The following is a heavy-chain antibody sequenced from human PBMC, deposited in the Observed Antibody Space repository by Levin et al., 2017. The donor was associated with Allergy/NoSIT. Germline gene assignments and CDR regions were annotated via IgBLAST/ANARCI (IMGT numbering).Heavy chain of an antibody. J-gene: IGHJ4*02. V-gene: IGHV3-23*01. D-gene: IGHD2-2*01. Sequence: PGESLKISCAASGFTFSSYAMSWVRQAPGKGLEWVSAISGSGGSTYYADSVKGRFTISRDNSKNTLYLQMNSLRAEDTAVYYCAKDSRVVPAAPFDYWGQGTLVTVSS. CDR1: GFTFSSYA. CDR3: AKDSRVVPAAPFDY. CDR2: ISGSGGST.